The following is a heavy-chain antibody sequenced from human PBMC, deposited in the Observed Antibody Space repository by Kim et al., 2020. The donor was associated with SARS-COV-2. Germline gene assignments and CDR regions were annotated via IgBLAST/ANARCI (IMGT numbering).Heavy chain of an antibody. D-gene: IGHD6-13*01. CDR1: GFTFSSYG. CDR3: AKEAWAAAGTWSWYYYYCMDV. Sequence: GGSLRLSCAASGFTFSSYGMHWVRQAPGKGLEWVAVISYDGSNKYYADSVKGRFTISRDNSKNTLYLQMNSLRAEDTAVYYCAKEAWAAAGTWSWYYYYCMDVWGQGTTVTVSS. CDR2: ISYDGSNK. V-gene: IGHV3-30*18. J-gene: IGHJ6*02.